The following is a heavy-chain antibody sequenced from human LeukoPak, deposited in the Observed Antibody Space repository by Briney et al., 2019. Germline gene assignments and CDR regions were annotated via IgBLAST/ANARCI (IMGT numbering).Heavy chain of an antibody. V-gene: IGHV3-30*02. CDR1: GFTFSYYG. J-gene: IGHJ5*02. CDR2: IRYTASDK. D-gene: IGHD3-10*01. CDR3: AKDLMRDTWFGES. Sequence: PGGSLRLSCAASGFTFSYYGMHWVRQPPGKGLEWVAFIRYTASDKYYADSVKGRFTISRDNSKNTLYLQMNSLRVEDTAVYYCAKDLMRDTWFGESWGQGTLVTVSS.